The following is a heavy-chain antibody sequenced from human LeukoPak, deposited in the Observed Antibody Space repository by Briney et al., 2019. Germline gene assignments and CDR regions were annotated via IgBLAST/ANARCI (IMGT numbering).Heavy chain of an antibody. J-gene: IGHJ4*02. CDR3: TRGIQSSSVTFDS. Sequence: PGGSLRLSCAASGFTFSSYWMHWVRQAPGKGLVWVSRITPDGRSTSHADSVKGRFTISRDNAKNTLYLQMNSLRAEDTAVYFCTRGIQSSSVTFDSWGQGTLVTVSS. D-gene: IGHD6-6*01. CDR2: ITPDGRST. V-gene: IGHV3-74*01. CDR1: GFTFSSYW.